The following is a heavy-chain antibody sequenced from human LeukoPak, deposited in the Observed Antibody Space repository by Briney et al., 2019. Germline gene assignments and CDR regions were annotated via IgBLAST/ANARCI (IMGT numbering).Heavy chain of an antibody. J-gene: IGHJ3*02. CDR1: GFTFSSYA. V-gene: IGHV3-23*01. CDR2: IKDNGGST. D-gene: IGHD5-18*01. CDR3: AKVSLGGYPYGWGIFDI. Sequence: GGSLRLSCATSGFTFSSYAMSWVRQAPGKGLEWVSAIKDNGGSTVYADSVKGRFTISRDNSKNTLYLQMNTLRADDTAVYYCAKVSLGGYPYGWGIFDIWGQGTLVTVSS.